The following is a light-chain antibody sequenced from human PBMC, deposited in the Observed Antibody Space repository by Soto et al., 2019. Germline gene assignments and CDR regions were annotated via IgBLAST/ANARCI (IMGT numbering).Light chain of an antibody. Sequence: QSALTQPPSVSAAPGQKVTISCSGSSSNIGSNFVSWYQQLPGTAPRLLIYEDNKRPSGIPDRFSGSKSGTSATLGITGLQTGDEADYYCGTWDSRLSAVFGGGTKLTVL. J-gene: IGLJ2*01. CDR1: SSNIGSNF. CDR2: EDN. CDR3: GTWDSRLSAV. V-gene: IGLV1-51*01.